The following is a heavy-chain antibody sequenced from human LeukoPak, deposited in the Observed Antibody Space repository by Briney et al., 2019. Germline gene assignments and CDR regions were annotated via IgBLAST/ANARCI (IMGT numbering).Heavy chain of an antibody. CDR2: ISSSGTSI. D-gene: IGHD6-13*01. CDR3: ARGPYSSSWSAWFDP. V-gene: IGHV3-48*03. CDR1: GFTFSSHE. Sequence: PGGSLRLSCAASGFTFSSHEMNWVRQAPGKGLEWVSYISSSGTSIYYADTVKGRLTISRDNAKNSLYLQMNSLRAEDTAFYYCARGPYSSSWSAWFDPWGQGTLVTVSS. J-gene: IGHJ5*02.